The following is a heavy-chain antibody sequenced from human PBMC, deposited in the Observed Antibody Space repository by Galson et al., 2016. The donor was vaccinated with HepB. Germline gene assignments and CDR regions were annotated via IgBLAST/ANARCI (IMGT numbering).Heavy chain of an antibody. D-gene: IGHD3-22*01. J-gene: IGHJ4*02. Sequence: SLRLSCAGSGFTFSSYAMNWVRQAPGTGLEWVSSIGGSGSSTYHADSVKGRFTISRDNSKTTLYLQMNSLRAEDTAVYYCAKDLYDSSGFYFFHYWGQGTLVTVSS. CDR3: AKDLYDSSGFYFFHY. CDR2: IGGSGSST. CDR1: GFTFSSYA. V-gene: IGHV3-23*01.